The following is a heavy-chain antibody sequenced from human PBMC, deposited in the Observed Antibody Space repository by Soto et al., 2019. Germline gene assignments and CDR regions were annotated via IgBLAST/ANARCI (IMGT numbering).Heavy chain of an antibody. D-gene: IGHD3-3*01. CDR3: ARERITILGVVISPLLDYGMDV. V-gene: IGHV1-3*01. J-gene: IGHJ6*02. Sequence: ASVKVSCKASGYTFTSYAMHWVRQAPGQRLEWMGWINAGNGNTKYSQKFQGRVTITRDTSASTAYMELSSLRSEDTAVYYCARERITILGVVISPLLDYGMDVWGQGTTVTVSS. CDR2: INAGNGNT. CDR1: GYTFTSYA.